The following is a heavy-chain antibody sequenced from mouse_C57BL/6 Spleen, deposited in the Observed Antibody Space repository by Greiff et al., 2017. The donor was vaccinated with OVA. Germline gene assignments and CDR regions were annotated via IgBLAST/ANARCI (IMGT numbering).Heavy chain of an antibody. D-gene: IGHD1-1*01. CDR2: IDPETGGT. CDR1: GYTFTDYE. J-gene: IGHJ1*03. Sequence: VKLVESGAELVRPGASVTLSCKASGYTFTDYEMHWVKQTPVHGLEWIGAIDPETGGTAYNQKFKGKAILTADKSSSTAYMELRSLTSEDSAVYYCTRRGITTVVATDFDGWGTGTTVTVSS. V-gene: IGHV1-15*01. CDR3: TRRGITTVVATDFDG.